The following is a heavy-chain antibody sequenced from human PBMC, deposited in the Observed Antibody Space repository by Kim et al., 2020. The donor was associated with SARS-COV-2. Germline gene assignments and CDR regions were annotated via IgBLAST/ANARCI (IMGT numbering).Heavy chain of an antibody. D-gene: IGHD3-10*01. J-gene: IGHJ4*02. V-gene: IGHV4-39*01. CDR3: ARLSRNSGMVDY. CDR1: GDSISTSPYY. CDR2: YYNSGST. Sequence: SETLSLTCTVSGDSISTSPYYWGWLRQSPGTGLQCIGTYYNSGSTYYNPSLRGRLTVSADRSKNQFSLNLNSVTAADTAVYYCARLSRNSGMVDYWSQGTLVTVPA.